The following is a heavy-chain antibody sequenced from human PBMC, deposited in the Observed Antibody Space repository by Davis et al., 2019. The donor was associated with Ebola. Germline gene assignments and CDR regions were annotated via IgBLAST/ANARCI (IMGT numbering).Heavy chain of an antibody. CDR3: ARAEPKRYRGYYGMDV. J-gene: IGHJ6*02. CDR2: INHSGST. Sequence: MPSETLSLTCAVYGGSFSGYYWSWIRQPPGKGLEWIGEINHSGSTNYNPSLKIRVTISVDTYKNQFSLKLSSVTAADTAVYYCARAEPKRYRGYYGMDVWGQGTTVTVSS. CDR1: GGSFSGYY. D-gene: IGHD5-18*01. V-gene: IGHV4-34*01.